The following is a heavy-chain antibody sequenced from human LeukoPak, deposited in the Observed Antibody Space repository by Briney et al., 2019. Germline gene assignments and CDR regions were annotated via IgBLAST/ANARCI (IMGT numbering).Heavy chain of an antibody. CDR3: AKFYDILTGYFDY. Sequence: GGSLRLSCVASGFTFSSYAMSWVRQSPGKGLEWVSGISGGSGNTEYADSVKGRFTISRDNSKSTLYLQMNSLRAEDTPVYYCAKFYDILTGYFDYWGQGTLVTVSS. D-gene: IGHD3-9*01. J-gene: IGHJ4*02. V-gene: IGHV3-23*01. CDR2: ISGGSGNT. CDR1: GFTFSSYA.